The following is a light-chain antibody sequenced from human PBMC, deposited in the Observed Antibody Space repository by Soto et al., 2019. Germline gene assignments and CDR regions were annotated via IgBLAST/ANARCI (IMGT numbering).Light chain of an antibody. V-gene: IGKV1-5*03. Sequence: DIPMTQSPSTLSAYVGDRVTITCRASQSISTWLAWYQQKPGKAPKLLIYKASSLESGVPSRFSGSGSGTEFSLTISSLQPDDIATYYCQQYNSDSETFGQGTKVEIK. J-gene: IGKJ1*01. CDR1: QSISTW. CDR3: QQYNSDSET. CDR2: KAS.